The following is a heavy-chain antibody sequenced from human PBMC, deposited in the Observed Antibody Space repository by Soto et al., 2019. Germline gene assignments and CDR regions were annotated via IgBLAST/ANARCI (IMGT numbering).Heavy chain of an antibody. D-gene: IGHD3-22*01. Sequence: SETLPLSCTVSGGSISSCYWSWIRQPPGKGLEWIGYIYYSGSTNYNPSLKSRVTISVDTSKNQFSLKLSSVTAADTAVYYCARVLGYYDSSGYPFDYWGQGTLVTVS. J-gene: IGHJ4*02. CDR3: ARVLGYYDSSGYPFDY. CDR2: IYYSGST. V-gene: IGHV4-59*01. CDR1: GGSISSCY.